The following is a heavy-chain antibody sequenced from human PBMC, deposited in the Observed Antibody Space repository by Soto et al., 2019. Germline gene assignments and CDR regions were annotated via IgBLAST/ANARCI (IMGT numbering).Heavy chain of an antibody. CDR2: ISYDGSNK. V-gene: IGHV3-30-3*01. CDR1: GFTFSSYA. D-gene: IGHD3-22*01. CDR3: VRVLGRYYYDSSGYFYGMDV. Sequence: GGSLRLSCAASGFTFSSYAMHWVRQAPGKGLEWVAVISYDGSNKYYADSVEGRFTISRDNSKNTLYLQMNSLRAEDTAVYYCVRVLGRYYYDSSGYFYGMDVWGQGTTVTVSS. J-gene: IGHJ6*02.